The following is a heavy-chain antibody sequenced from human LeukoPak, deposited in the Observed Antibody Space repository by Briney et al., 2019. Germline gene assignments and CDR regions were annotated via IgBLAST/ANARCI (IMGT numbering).Heavy chain of an antibody. D-gene: IGHD2-15*01. CDR1: GFTFSSYA. J-gene: IGHJ4*02. CDR2: ISYDGSNK. V-gene: IGHV3-30-3*01. Sequence: GGSLRLSCVASGFTFSSYAMHWVRQAPGKGLEWVAVISYDGSNKYYADSVKGRFTISRDNSKNTLYLQMNSLRAEDTAVYYCARDLADYGDYWGQGTLVTVSS. CDR3: ARDLADYGDY.